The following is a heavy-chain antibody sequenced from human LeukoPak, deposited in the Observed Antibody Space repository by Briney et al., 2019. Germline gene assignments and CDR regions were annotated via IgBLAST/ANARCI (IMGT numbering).Heavy chain of an antibody. CDR1: GYTFTSYG. V-gene: IGHV1-69*04. CDR3: ARGLTRDIVVVPAAHGLDY. CDR2: IIPILGIA. Sequence: SVKVSCKASGYTFTSYGISWVRQAPGQGLEWMGRIIPILGIANYAQKFQGRVTITADKSTSTAYMELSSLRSEDTAVYYCARGLTRDIVVVPAAHGLDYWGQGTLVTVSS. J-gene: IGHJ4*02. D-gene: IGHD2-2*01.